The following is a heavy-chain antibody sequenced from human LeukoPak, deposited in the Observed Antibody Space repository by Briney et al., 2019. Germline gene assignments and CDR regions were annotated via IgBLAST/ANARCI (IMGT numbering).Heavy chain of an antibody. J-gene: IGHJ4*02. CDR2: IYYSGST. CDR1: GGSISSYY. Sequence: SETLSLTCTVSGGSISSYYWSWIRQPPGKGLEWIGYIYYSGSTNYNPSLKSRVTISVDTSKNQFSLELSSVTAADTAVYYCARSQGIGYFDYWGQGTLVTVSS. V-gene: IGHV4-59*01. D-gene: IGHD2-21*01. CDR3: ARSQGIGYFDY.